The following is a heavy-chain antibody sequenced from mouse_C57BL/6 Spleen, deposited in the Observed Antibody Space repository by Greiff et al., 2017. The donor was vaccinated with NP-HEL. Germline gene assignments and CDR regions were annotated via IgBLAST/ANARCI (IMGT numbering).Heavy chain of an antibody. CDR3: ASSHYYGSSYDAY. CDR2: IDPANGNT. CDR1: GFNIKNTY. V-gene: IGHV14-3*01. Sequence: EVQLQESVAELVRPGASVKLSCTASGFNIKNTYMHWVKQRPEQGLEWIGRIDPANGNTKYAPKFQGKATITADTSSNTAYLQLSSLTSEDTAIYYCASSHYYGSSYDAYWGQGTLVTVSA. D-gene: IGHD1-1*01. J-gene: IGHJ3*01.